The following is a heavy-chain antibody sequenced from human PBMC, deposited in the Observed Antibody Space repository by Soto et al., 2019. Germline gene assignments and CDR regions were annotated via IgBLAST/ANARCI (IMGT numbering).Heavy chain of an antibody. CDR2: IGGRGDST. CDR3: AKDLIYGYNSGRPFDY. J-gene: IGHJ4*02. V-gene: IGHV3-23*01. CDR1: GFTFSSYA. Sequence: PGGSLRLSCAASGFTFSSYAMSWVRQAPGKGLEWVSAIGGRGDSTYYADSVKGRFTISRDNSRDTLYLQVNSLRAEDTAVYYCAKDLIYGYNSGRPFDYWGQGTLVTVSS. D-gene: IGHD6-19*01.